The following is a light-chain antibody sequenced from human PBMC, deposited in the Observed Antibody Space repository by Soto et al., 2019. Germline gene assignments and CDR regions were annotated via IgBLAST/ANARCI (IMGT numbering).Light chain of an antibody. CDR2: GAS. V-gene: IGKV3-20*01. CDR1: QTLRRTY. J-gene: IGKJ2*01. Sequence: EIMLFQSPGTLSLNPGERATLSCRASQTLRRTYIAWYQQKPGQAPRVLIYGASKRATGIPDRFSGSGSGTDFSLTISRLEPEDFAVYYCHQYDNAPQTYGQGSKVDIK. CDR3: HQYDNAPQT.